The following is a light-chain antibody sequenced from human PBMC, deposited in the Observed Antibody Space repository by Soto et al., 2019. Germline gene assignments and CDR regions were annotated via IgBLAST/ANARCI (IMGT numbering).Light chain of an antibody. CDR2: GAS. CDR3: QQYNNWPPWT. V-gene: IGKV3-15*01. CDR1: QSVSSN. Sequence: EMVMTQSPATLSVSPGERATLSCRASQSVSSNLAWYQQKHGQAPRILIYGASTRATGIPARFSGSGSGTEFTLTISSLQSEDFAVYYCQQYNNWPPWTFGQGTKVEIK. J-gene: IGKJ1*01.